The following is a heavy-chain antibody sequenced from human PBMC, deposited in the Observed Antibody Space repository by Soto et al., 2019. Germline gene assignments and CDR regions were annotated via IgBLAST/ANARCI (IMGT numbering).Heavy chain of an antibody. J-gene: IGHJ4*02. CDR3: AKDTYSRSWYF. Sequence: EVQLLESGGDLVQPGGSLRLSCAASGFTFTNYLMTWVRQAPGKGLEWVSSIDKSDGDTYYADSVKGRFTISRDNSKNTLYLQMNGLRAEDTALYYCAKDTYSRSWYFWGQGTLVTVSS. D-gene: IGHD2-2*01. V-gene: IGHV3-23*05. CDR1: GFTFTNYL. CDR2: IDKSDGDT.